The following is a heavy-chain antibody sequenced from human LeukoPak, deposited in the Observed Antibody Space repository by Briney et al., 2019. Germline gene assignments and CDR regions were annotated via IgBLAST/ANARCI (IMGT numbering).Heavy chain of an antibody. CDR3: ARVGSAIFSYFDL. D-gene: IGHD3-3*01. CDR1: GGSITTHY. V-gene: IGHV4-59*11. Sequence: PSETLSLTCTVSGGSITTHYWTWIRQSPGKGLEWIGYIYDSATTNFSPSLRSRVTLSINKSKNQFSLKLRSVTAADTAVYYCARVGSAIFSYFDLWGRGTLVTVSS. CDR2: IYDSATT. J-gene: IGHJ2*01.